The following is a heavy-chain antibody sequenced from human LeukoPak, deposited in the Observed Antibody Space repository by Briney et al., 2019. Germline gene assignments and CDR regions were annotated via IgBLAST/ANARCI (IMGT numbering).Heavy chain of an antibody. CDR2: INHSGST. V-gene: IGHV4-34*01. D-gene: IGHD2-15*01. J-gene: IGHJ4*02. CDR1: GGSISSGGYY. CDR3: ARGFPPLGYCSGGSCNDTDY. Sequence: SQTLSLTCAVSGGSISSGGYYWSWIRQPPGKGLEWIGEINHSGSTNYNPSLKSRVTISVDTSKNQFSLKLSSVTAADTAVYYCARGFPPLGYCSGGSCNDTDYWGQGTLVTVSS.